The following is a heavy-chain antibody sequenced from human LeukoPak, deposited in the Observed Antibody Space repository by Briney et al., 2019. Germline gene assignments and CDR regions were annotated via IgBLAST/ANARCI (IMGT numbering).Heavy chain of an antibody. J-gene: IGHJ4*02. Sequence: GASVKVSCKVSGYTLTELSMHWVRQAPGKGLEWMGGFDPEDGETIYAQKFQGRVTMTEDTSTDTAYMELSSLRSEDTAVYYCATEKEGYGTVTLKDWGQGTLVTGSS. V-gene: IGHV1-24*01. CDR1: GYTLTELS. CDR2: FDPEDGET. CDR3: ATEKEGYGTVTLKD. D-gene: IGHD4-17*01.